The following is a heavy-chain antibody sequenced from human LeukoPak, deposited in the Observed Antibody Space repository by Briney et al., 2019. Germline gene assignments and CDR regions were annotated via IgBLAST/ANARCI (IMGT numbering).Heavy chain of an antibody. D-gene: IGHD6-13*01. J-gene: IGHJ5*02. CDR2: IIPIFRAA. V-gene: IGHV1-69*01. CDR1: GDTFSIYS. CDR3: ARDRAAVGTSRWFDP. Sequence: SSVKVSCKTSGDTFSIYSISWLRQAPRQGLEWMGGIIPIFRAADYAQQFQGRVTITADESTSTAYMELSSLTSDDTAVYYCARDRAAVGTSRWFDPWGQGTLVIVSS.